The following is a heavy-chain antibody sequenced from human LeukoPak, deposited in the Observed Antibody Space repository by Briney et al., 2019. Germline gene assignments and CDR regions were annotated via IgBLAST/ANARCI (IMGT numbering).Heavy chain of an antibody. CDR1: GGSISSYY. CDR3: VRDSSPGPQYL. D-gene: IGHD4-11*01. V-gene: IGHV4-59*01. CDR2: IYYGYTVTT. J-gene: IGHJ4*02. Sequence: PSETLSLTCIVSGGSISSYYWNWIRQPPGKGLEWIGYIYYGYTVTTNYNPSLKSRVIISVDTSKNQFSLELSSVTAADTAVCYCVRDSSPGPQYLRGQGTLVTVSS.